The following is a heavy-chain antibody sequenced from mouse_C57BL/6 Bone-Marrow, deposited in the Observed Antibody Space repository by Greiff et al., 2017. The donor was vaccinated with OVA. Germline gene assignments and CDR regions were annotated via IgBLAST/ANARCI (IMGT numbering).Heavy chain of an antibody. V-gene: IGHV1-81*01. CDR3: AKVVATPFDY. D-gene: IGHD1-1*01. Sequence: LKESGAELARPGASVKLSCKASGYTFTSYGISWVKQRTGQGLEWIGEIYPRSGNTYYNEKFKGKATLTADKSSSTAYMELRSLTSEDSAVYFCAKVVATPFDYWGQGTTLTGSS. CDR2: IYPRSGNT. J-gene: IGHJ2*01. CDR1: GYTFTSYG.